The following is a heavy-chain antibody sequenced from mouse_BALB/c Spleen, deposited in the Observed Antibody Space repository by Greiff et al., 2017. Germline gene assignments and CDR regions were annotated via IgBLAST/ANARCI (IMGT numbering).Heavy chain of an antibody. CDR1: GYSITSGYY. CDR2: ISYDGSN. D-gene: IGHD2-1*01. Sequence: DVQLQESGPGLVKPSQSLSLTCSVTGYSITSGYYWNWIRQFPGNKLEWMGYISYDGSNNYNPSLKNRISITRDTSKNQFFLKLNSVTTEDTATYYCARETTDFDVWGAGTTVTVSS. V-gene: IGHV3-6*02. CDR3: ARETTDFDV. J-gene: IGHJ1*01.